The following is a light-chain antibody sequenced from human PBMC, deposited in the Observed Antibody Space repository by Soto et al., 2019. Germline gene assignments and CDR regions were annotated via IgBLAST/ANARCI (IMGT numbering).Light chain of an antibody. CDR3: QQYNTWPLT. CDR2: FTS. J-gene: IGKJ4*01. CDR1: QSLSSH. V-gene: IGKV3-15*01. Sequence: EIVMTQSPATLSVSPGERTTLSCRASQSLSSHLAWYQQKPGQAPRLLIYFTSTRATGIPARFSGSGSGTDCTLTISSLQSEDFAVYYCQQYNTWPLTFGGGTKVETK.